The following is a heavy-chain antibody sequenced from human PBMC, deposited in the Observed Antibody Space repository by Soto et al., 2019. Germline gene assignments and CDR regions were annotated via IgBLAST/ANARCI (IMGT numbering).Heavy chain of an antibody. CDR2: IYYSGST. V-gene: IGHV4-30-4*01. J-gene: IGHJ4*02. CDR1: GGSISSGDYY. CDR3: ARGRQSRGYKGYYFDY. D-gene: IGHD5-18*01. Sequence: SETLSLTCTVSGGSISSGDYYWSWIRQPPGKGLEWIGYIYYSGSTYYNPSLKSRVTISVDTSKNQFSLKLSSVTAADTAVYYCARGRQSRGYKGYYFDYWGQGTLVTVSS.